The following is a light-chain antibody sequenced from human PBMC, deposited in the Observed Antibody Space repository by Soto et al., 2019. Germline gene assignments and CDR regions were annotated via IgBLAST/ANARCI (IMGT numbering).Light chain of an antibody. V-gene: IGLV2-11*01. CDR3: CSYAGSYTHYV. CDR1: SSDVGGYNY. Sequence: QSALTQPRSVSGSPGQSITISCTGTSSDVGGYNYVSWYRQHPGKAPKLMIYDVSKRPSGVPDRFSGSKSGNTASLTISGLQAEDEADYYCCSYAGSYTHYVFGTETKLTVL. J-gene: IGLJ1*01. CDR2: DVS.